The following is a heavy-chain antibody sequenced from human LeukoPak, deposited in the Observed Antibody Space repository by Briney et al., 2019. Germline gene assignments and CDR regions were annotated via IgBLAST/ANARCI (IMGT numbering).Heavy chain of an antibody. CDR1: GFTFSSYS. V-gene: IGHV3-48*01. J-gene: IGHJ4*02. D-gene: IGHD1-26*01. Sequence: GGSLRLSCAASGFTFSSYSMNWVRQAPGKGLEWVSYISSSSTNIYYADSVKGRFTISRDNSKNTLYLQMNSLRAEDTAVYYCARDIGGTYFDYWGQGTLVTVSS. CDR2: ISSSSTNI. CDR3: ARDIGGTYFDY.